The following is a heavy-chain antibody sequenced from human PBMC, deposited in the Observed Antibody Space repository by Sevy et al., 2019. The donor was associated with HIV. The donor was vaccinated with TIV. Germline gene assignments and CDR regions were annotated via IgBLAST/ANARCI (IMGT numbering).Heavy chain of an antibody. Sequence: SETLSLTCAVSVYSISSGYYWGWIRQPPGKGLEWIGSVYHFGSTYYNPSLKSRVTFSVDTSKNRFSLKLYSVTVADTAVYYCARVYWVGVAMDFDYWGRGTLVTVSS. CDR2: VYHFGST. D-gene: IGHD2-15*01. V-gene: IGHV4-38-2*01. CDR1: VYSISSGYY. J-gene: IGHJ4*02. CDR3: ARVYWVGVAMDFDY.